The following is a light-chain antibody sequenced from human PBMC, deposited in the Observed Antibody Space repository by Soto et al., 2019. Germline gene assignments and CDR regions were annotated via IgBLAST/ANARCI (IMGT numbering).Light chain of an antibody. CDR2: DAS. CDR1: QSFTSSY. CDR3: QQYGTSLALT. Sequence: EIVLTQSPGTLSLSPGERATLSCRASQSFTSSYLAWYQQKPGQAPRLLINDASIRATGIPDRFSGSGSRTDFTLTINRLEPEDFAVYYCQQYGTSLALTFGGGTKVEIK. J-gene: IGKJ4*01. V-gene: IGKV3-20*01.